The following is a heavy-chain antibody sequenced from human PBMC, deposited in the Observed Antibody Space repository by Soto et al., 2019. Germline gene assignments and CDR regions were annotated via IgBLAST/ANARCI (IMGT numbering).Heavy chain of an antibody. D-gene: IGHD3-3*01. CDR2: IYYSGST. V-gene: IGHV4-61*08. CDR1: GGSISSGDYY. Sequence: TSETLSLTCTVSGGSISSGDYYWNWIRQHPGKGLEWIGYIYYSGSTNYNPSLKSRVTISVDTSKNQFSLKLSSVTAADTAVYYCARVSYYDFWSGPYGMDVWGQGTTVTVSS. CDR3: ARVSYYDFWSGPYGMDV. J-gene: IGHJ6*02.